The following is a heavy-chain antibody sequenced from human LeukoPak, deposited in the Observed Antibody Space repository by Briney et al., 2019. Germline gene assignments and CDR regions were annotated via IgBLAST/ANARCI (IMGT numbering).Heavy chain of an antibody. V-gene: IGHV4-61*02. Sequence: PSETLSLTCTVSGGSISSGSYYWSWIRQPAGKGLEWIGRIYASGSTNYNPSLKSRVTISVDTSKNQFSLKLSSVTAADTAVYYCARLGSGGGDYWGQGTLVTVSS. J-gene: IGHJ4*02. D-gene: IGHD7-27*01. CDR3: ARLGSGGGDY. CDR2: IYASGST. CDR1: GGSISSGSYY.